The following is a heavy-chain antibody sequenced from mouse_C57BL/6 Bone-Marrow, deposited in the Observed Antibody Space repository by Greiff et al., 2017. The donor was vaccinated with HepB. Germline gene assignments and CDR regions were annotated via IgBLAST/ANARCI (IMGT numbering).Heavy chain of an antibody. Sequence: EVMLVESGGGLVKPGGSLKLSCAASGFTFSDYGMHWVRQAPEKGLEWVAYISSGSSTIYYADTVKGRFTISRDNAKNTLFLQMTSLRSEDTAMYYCARPIYDGYYGFAYWGQGTLFTVSA. J-gene: IGHJ3*01. V-gene: IGHV5-17*01. D-gene: IGHD2-3*01. CDR2: ISSGSSTI. CDR1: GFTFSDYG. CDR3: ARPIYDGYYGFAY.